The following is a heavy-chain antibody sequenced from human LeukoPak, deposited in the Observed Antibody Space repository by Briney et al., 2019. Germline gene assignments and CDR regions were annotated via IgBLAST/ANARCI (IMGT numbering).Heavy chain of an antibody. CDR3: ARREKQWPPLDAFDI. D-gene: IGHD6-19*01. CDR2: IYPGDSDT. V-gene: IGHV5-51*01. Sequence: GESLKISCKGSGYSFTSYWIGWVRQMPGKGLEWMGIIYPGDSDTRYSPSFQGQVTISADKSISTAYLQWSSLKASDTAMYYCARREKQWPPLDAFDIWGQGTMVTVSS. CDR1: GYSFTSYW. J-gene: IGHJ3*02.